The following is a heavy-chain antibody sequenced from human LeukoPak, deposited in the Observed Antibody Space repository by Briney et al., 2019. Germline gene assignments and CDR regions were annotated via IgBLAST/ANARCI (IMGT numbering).Heavy chain of an antibody. J-gene: IGHJ4*02. V-gene: IGHV3-21*01. CDR3: ARGSKGRFWSGYYPHFDY. CDR1: GFTFSSYS. Sequence: GGSLRLSCAASGFTFSSYSMNWVRQAPGKGLEWVSSISSSSSYIYYADSVKGRFTISRDNAKNSLYLQMNSLRAEDTVVYYCARGSKGRFWSGYYPHFDYWGQGTLVTVSS. D-gene: IGHD3-3*01. CDR2: ISSSSSYI.